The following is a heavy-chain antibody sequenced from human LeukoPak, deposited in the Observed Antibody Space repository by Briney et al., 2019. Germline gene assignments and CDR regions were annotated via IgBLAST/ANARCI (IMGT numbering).Heavy chain of an antibody. V-gene: IGHV3-53*01. J-gene: IGHJ4*02. Sequence: GGSLRLSCAASGFTVSSNHMSWARQAPGKGLEWVSVIYSGGSTDYADPVKGRFTISRDNLKNTLYLQMNSLRAEDTAVYYCARGPAGYNWGQGTLVTFSS. CDR3: ARGPAGYN. D-gene: IGHD1-1*01. CDR2: IYSGGST. CDR1: GFTVSSNH.